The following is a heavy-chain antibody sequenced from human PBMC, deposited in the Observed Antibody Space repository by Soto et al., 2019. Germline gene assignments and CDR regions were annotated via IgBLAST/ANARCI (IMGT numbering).Heavy chain of an antibody. CDR1: GFTFSSYG. D-gene: IGHD3-10*01. V-gene: IGHV3-33*01. J-gene: IGHJ5*02. Sequence: QVQLVESGGGVVQPGRSLRLSCAASGFTFSSYGMHWVRQAPGKGLEWVAVIWYDGSNKYYADSVKGRFTISRDNSKNTQYLQMNSLRAEDTAVYYCARDGLAGTRGWFDPWGQGTLVTVAS. CDR3: ARDGLAGTRGWFDP. CDR2: IWYDGSNK.